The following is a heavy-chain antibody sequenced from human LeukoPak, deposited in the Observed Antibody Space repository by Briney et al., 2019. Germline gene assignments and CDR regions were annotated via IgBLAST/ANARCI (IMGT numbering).Heavy chain of an antibody. CDR3: ARDSSPDY. Sequence: GGSLRLSCAASGFTFSSYSMNWVRQAPGKGLEWVSYISSSSTMYYADSVKGRFSISRDNAKKSLYLQMNSLRAEDTAVYYCARDSSPDYWGQGTLVTVSS. CDR1: GFTFSSYS. CDR2: ISSSSTM. V-gene: IGHV3-48*01. D-gene: IGHD6-13*01. J-gene: IGHJ4*02.